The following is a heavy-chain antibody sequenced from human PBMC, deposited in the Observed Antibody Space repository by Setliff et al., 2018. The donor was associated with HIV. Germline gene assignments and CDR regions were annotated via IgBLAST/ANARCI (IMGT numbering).Heavy chain of an antibody. Sequence: GSLRLSCAASGFRFTTYWMSWVRQAPGKGLEWLANVKQDGSEQYYLDSVKGRFTISRDNGKNSLYLQMNSLRAEDTAVYYCARGDGSDSGIYFDSWGQGTLVTVSS. CDR1: GFRFTTYW. V-gene: IGHV3-7*01. J-gene: IGHJ4*02. CDR3: ARGDGSDSGIYFDS. D-gene: IGHD4-17*01. CDR2: VKQDGSEQ.